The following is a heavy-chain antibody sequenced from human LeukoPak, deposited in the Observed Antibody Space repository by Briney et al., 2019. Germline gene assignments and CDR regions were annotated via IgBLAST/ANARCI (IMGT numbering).Heavy chain of an antibody. CDR3: ARAGWYYYDRLYYYYMDV. Sequence: GASVKVSCKASGYTFTGYYMHWVRQAPGQGLEWMGWINPNSGGTNYAQKFQGRVTMTRDTSISTAYMELSRLRSDDTAVYYCARAGWYYYDRLYYYYMDVWGKGTTVTISS. CDR1: GYTFTGYY. D-gene: IGHD3-22*01. V-gene: IGHV1-2*02. J-gene: IGHJ6*03. CDR2: INPNSGGT.